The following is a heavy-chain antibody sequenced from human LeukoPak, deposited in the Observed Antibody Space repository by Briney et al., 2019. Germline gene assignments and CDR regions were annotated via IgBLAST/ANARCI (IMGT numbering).Heavy chain of an antibody. CDR3: TKGCCGGAFDI. CDR1: GGSISSGGYY. CDR2: IYYSGST. J-gene: IGHJ3*02. D-gene: IGHD2-21*01. Sequence: SETLSPTCTVSGGSISSGGYYWTWIRQHPGKGLELIGYIYYSGSTYYNPSLKSRITIPVDTSKNQFSLKLSSVTAADTAMYFCTKGCCGGAFDIWGQGTMVTVSS. V-gene: IGHV4-31*03.